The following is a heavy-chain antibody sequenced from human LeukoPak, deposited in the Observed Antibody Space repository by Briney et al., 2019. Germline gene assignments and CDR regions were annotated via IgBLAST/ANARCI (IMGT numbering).Heavy chain of an antibody. CDR2: IWYDGTIA. CDR3: ARDWALTGFDS. V-gene: IGHV3-33*01. Sequence: PGRSLRLSCAASGFTFSTYGFHWVRQAPGKRLDWVAVIWYDGTIAYYGDSVKGRFTVSKDNSKNTLYLQMNSLRAEDTALYYCARDWALTGFDSWGPGTLVTVSS. J-gene: IGHJ4*02. CDR1: GFTFSTYG. D-gene: IGHD3-9*01.